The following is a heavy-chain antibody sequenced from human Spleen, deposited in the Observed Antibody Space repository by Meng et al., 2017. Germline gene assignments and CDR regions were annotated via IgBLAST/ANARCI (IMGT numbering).Heavy chain of an antibody. D-gene: IGHD5-24*01. Sequence: QVELQQWGAGRFKSSETLSRSWFVSGGSFSDYYWSWIRQPAGKGLGWIGEINHSGGTNYNPSLESRATISVATSQNNLSLKLSFVTAEESAVYYCERGPTKMAHDFDYWGQGTLVTVSS. V-gene: IGHV4-34*01. J-gene: IGHJ4*02. CDR1: GGSFSDYY. CDR3: ERGPTKMAHDFDY. CDR2: INHSGGT.